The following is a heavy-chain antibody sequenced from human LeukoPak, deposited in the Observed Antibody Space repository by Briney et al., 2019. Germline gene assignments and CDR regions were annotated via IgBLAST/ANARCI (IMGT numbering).Heavy chain of an antibody. D-gene: IGHD6-19*01. CDR2: IIPILGIA. Sequence: SVKVSCKASGGTFSSYAISWVRQAPGQGLEWMGRIIPILGIANYAQKFQGRVTITADKSTSTAYMELRSLRSDDTAVYYCARDLAVAGTFGYWGQGTLVTVSS. V-gene: IGHV1-69*04. CDR1: GGTFSSYA. CDR3: ARDLAVAGTFGY. J-gene: IGHJ4*02.